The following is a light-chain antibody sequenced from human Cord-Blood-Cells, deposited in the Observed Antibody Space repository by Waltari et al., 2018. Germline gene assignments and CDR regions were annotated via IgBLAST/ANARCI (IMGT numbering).Light chain of an antibody. Sequence: QSVLTPPPSASGTPGQRVTISCSGSSPTIGSNYVYRYQQLPGTAPKLLIYRNNQRPSGVPDRFSGSKSGTSASLAISGLRTEDEADYYCAAWDDSLSGPVVFGGGTKLTVL. CDR1: SPTIGSNY. CDR2: RNN. CDR3: AAWDDSLSGPVV. V-gene: IGLV1-47*01. J-gene: IGLJ2*01.